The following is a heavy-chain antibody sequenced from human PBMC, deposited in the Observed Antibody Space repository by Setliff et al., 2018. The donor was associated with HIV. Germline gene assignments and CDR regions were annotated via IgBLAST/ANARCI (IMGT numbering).Heavy chain of an antibody. D-gene: IGHD6-13*01. J-gene: IGHJ4*02. V-gene: IGHV4-4*07. CDR2: VSASGRT. CDR1: GDSISDNY. Sequence: SETLSLTCTVSGDSISDNYWNWIRQPAGKGLEWIGRVSASGRTNANPSLKTRVNVSVDTSQSQFSLKLTSLTAADTAVYYCARGIAAAGRWGQGTLVTVS. CDR3: ARGIAAAGR.